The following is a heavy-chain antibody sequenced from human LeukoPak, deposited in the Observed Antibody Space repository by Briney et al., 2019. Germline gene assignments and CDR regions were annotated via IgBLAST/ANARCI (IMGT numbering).Heavy chain of an antibody. CDR3: ASARSDYYGMDV. Sequence: ASVKVSCKASGYTFTSCGISWVRQAPGQGLEWMGWISAYNGNTNYAQKLQGRVTMTTDTSTSTAYMELRSLRSDDTAVYYCASARSDYYGMDVWGQGTTVTVSS. V-gene: IGHV1-18*01. CDR2: ISAYNGNT. J-gene: IGHJ6*02. CDR1: GYTFTSCG.